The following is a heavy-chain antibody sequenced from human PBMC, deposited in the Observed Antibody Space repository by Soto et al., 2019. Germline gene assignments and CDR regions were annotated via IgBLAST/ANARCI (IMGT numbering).Heavy chain of an antibody. CDR1: GFTFSGYG. Sequence: SLRLSCAASGFTFSGYGMHWVRQAPGKGLEWVAVISYDGSNKYYADSVKGRFTLSRDNSKNTLYLQMNSLRAEDTAVYYCAKDKKRITGTSRYYYYGMDVWGQGTTVTVSS. J-gene: IGHJ6*02. D-gene: IGHD1-7*01. CDR3: AKDKKRITGTSRYYYYGMDV. CDR2: ISYDGSNK. V-gene: IGHV3-30*18.